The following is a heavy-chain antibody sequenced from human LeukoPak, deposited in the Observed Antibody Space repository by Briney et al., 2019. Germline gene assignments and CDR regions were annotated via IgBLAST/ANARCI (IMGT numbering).Heavy chain of an antibody. J-gene: IGHJ4*02. V-gene: IGHV4-61*01. CDR1: DGSVSSGSYY. D-gene: IGHD1-14*01. CDR2: IYYSGIT. Sequence: SETLSLTCTVSDGSVSSGSYYWSWTRQPPGKGRGWIGYIYYSGITNYNPSLKSRVTISVDTSKNQFSLKLSSVTAADTAVYYCARFTYPATGFDYWGQGTLVTVSS. CDR3: ARFTYPATGFDY.